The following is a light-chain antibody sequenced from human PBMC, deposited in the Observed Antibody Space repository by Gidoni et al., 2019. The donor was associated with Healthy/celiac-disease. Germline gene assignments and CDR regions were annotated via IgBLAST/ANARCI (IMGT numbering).Light chain of an antibody. Sequence: DIQMTQSPSSLSASVGDRVTITCQASQDISNYLNLYQQKPGKAPKLLIYDASNLETGVPSRFSGSGSGTDFTFTISSLQPEDIATYYCQQYDNLLRYSFXQXTKLEIK. CDR3: QQYDNLLRYS. V-gene: IGKV1-33*01. CDR1: QDISNY. J-gene: IGKJ2*03. CDR2: DAS.